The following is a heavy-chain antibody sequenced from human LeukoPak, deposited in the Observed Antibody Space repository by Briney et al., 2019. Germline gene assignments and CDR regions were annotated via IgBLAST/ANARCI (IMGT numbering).Heavy chain of an antibody. CDR1: GYTFTSYG. Sequence: GASVKVSCKASGYTFTSYGISWVRQAPGQGLEWMGWISAYNDNTNYAQKLQGRVTMTTDTSTSTAYMELRSLRSDDTAVYYCARVHYDILTGYSYFDYWGQETLVTVSS. CDR3: ARVHYDILTGYSYFDY. CDR2: ISAYNDNT. J-gene: IGHJ4*02. V-gene: IGHV1-18*01. D-gene: IGHD3-9*01.